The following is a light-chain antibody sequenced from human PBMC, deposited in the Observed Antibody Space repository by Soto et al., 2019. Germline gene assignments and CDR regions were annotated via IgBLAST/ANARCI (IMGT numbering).Light chain of an antibody. V-gene: IGKV3-15*01. CDR2: GAS. J-gene: IGKJ1*01. CDR1: QSVGIN. CDR3: QHSNGWPPET. Sequence: EIVLSQSPATLSVSPGDRTTLSCRASQSVGINLSWYQQKGGQAPRLLIYGASIRAAGVPARFSGSGSGTEFTLTVNSLQSEDFEVYYCQHSNGWPPETFGQGTKVEI.